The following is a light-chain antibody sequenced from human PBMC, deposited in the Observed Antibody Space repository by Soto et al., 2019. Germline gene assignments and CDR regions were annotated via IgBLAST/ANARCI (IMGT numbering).Light chain of an antibody. V-gene: IGLV2-23*02. CDR3: CSYAGNSGV. Sequence: QSALTQPASVSGSPGQSIIISCTGTSSDVGSYNFVSWYQQHPGKAPKLMIYEVSKRPSGVSNRFSGSKSGNTASLTISGLQPEDEADYYCCSYAGNSGVFRGGTKVTVL. CDR2: EVS. J-gene: IGLJ3*02. CDR1: SSDVGSYNF.